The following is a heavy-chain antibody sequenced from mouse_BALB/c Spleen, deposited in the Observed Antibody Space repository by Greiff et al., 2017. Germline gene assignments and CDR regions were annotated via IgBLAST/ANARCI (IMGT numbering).Heavy chain of an antibody. CDR3: ARDYIFMDY. CDR2: IDTSDSYT. V-gene: IGHV1-69*01. D-gene: IGHD2-12*01. CDR1: GYTFTDYW. J-gene: IGHJ4*01. Sequence: QVQLQQPGAELVMPGASVKMSCKASGYTFTDYWMHWVKQRPGQGLEWIGAIDTSDSYTSYNQKFKGKATLTVDESSSTAYMQLSSLTSEDSAVYYCARDYIFMDYWGQGTSVTVSS.